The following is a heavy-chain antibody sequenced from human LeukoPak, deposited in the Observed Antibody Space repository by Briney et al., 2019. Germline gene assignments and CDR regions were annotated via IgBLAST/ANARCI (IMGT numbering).Heavy chain of an antibody. Sequence: GGSLRLSCAASGFTFSSYDMSWVRQAPGKGLEWVSAICGSGGSTYYADSVKGRFTIARDNSKNTLYLQMNSLRAEDTAVYYCAKADTGSSGWYSRAWFFDYWGQGTLVTVSS. CDR2: ICGSGGST. CDR1: GFTFSSYD. D-gene: IGHD6-19*01. J-gene: IGHJ4*02. CDR3: AKADTGSSGWYSRAWFFDY. V-gene: IGHV3-23*01.